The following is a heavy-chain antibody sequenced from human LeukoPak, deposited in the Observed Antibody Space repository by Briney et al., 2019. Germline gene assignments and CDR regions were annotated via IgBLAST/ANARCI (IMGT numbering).Heavy chain of an antibody. Sequence: SETLSLTCTVSGGSISTSKSYWGWIRQPPGKGLEWIGEINHSGSTNYNPPLKSRVTISVDTSKNQFSLKLSSVTAADTAVYYCARINARSGWFDPWGQGTLVTVSS. J-gene: IGHJ5*02. V-gene: IGHV4-39*07. CDR3: ARINARSGWFDP. D-gene: IGHD2-2*01. CDR1: GGSISTSKSY. CDR2: INHSGST.